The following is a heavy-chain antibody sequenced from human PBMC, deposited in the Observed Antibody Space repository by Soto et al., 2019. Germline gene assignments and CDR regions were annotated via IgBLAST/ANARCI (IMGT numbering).Heavy chain of an antibody. CDR1: GYTFTSHD. CDR3: ASDMSTM. J-gene: IGHJ4*02. CDR2: MNPNSGHT. Sequence: QVQLVQSGAEVKKPGASVKVSCKASGYTFTSHDINWMRQATGQGLEWMGWMNPNSGHTNYARKFQGRVTMTRDTSISTAYMELTNLRSEDTGIYYCASDMSTMWGQGTLVTVSS. V-gene: IGHV1-8*01. D-gene: IGHD2-2*01.